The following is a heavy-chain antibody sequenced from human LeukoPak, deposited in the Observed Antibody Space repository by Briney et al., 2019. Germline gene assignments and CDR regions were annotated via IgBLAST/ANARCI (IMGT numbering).Heavy chain of an antibody. J-gene: IGHJ4*02. CDR2: VKSKTDGGTT. V-gene: IGHV3-15*01. D-gene: IGHD2-15*01. CDR3: TTMVGSLHY. CDR1: GFTLSHAW. Sequence: PGGSLRLSCAASGFTLSHAWMSWVRQALGKGLEWVGRVKSKTDGGTTDYTAPVKGRFTISRDDSKNTVYLQMNSLKTEDTAVYYCTTMVGSLHYWGQGTLVTVSS.